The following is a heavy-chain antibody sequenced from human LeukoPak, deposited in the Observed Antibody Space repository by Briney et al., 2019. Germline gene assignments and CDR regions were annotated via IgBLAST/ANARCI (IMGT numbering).Heavy chain of an antibody. D-gene: IGHD4-23*01. CDR1: GGSISSYY. V-gene: IGHV4-4*07. Sequence: SETLSLTCTVSGGSISSYYWSWIRQPAGKGLEWIGRIYSSGSTNYNPSLKSRVTMSVDMSRNQFSLKLSSVTAADTAVYYCARVSPGGNSDYWGQGTLVTVSS. J-gene: IGHJ4*02. CDR2: IYSSGST. CDR3: ARVSPGGNSDY.